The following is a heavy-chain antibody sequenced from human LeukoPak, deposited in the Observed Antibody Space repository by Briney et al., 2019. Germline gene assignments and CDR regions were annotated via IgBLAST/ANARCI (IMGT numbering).Heavy chain of an antibody. D-gene: IGHD3-3*01. CDR3: ARHGFLEWLLYYFDY. Sequence: SQTLSLTCQVSGGSISSSSYYWGWIRQPPGKGLEWIGSIYYSGSTYYNPSLKSRVTISVDTSKNQFSLKLSSVTAADTAVYYCARHGFLEWLLYYFDYWGQGTLVTVSS. CDR1: GGSISSSSYY. V-gene: IGHV4-39*01. CDR2: IYYSGST. J-gene: IGHJ4*02.